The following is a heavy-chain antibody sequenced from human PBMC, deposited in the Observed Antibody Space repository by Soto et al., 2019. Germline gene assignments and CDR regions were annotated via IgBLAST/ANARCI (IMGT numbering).Heavy chain of an antibody. CDR1: GGTFSNYV. CDR2: IIPISGAA. Sequence: QVQLVQSGAEVKKPGSSVKVSCKASGGTFSNYVVNWVRQAPGQGLEWMGRIIPISGAANYAQKFQGRVTITADKSTSTSYMELSSLRSEDTAMYYCARDMTRTVVPYFDFWGQGTLVTVSS. CDR3: ARDMTRTVVPYFDF. D-gene: IGHD1-7*01. J-gene: IGHJ4*02. V-gene: IGHV1-69*06.